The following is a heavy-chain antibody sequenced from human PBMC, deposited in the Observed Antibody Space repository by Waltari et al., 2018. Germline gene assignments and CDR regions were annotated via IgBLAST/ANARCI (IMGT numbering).Heavy chain of an antibody. V-gene: IGHV1-8*01. CDR3: AKDVGRIRTYYYYMDV. D-gene: IGHD3-10*02. Sequence: QVQLVQSGAEVKKPGASVKVSCKASGYTFTSYDINWVRQATGQGLEWMGWMNPNSGNTGYAQKFQGRFTISRDNSKNTLYLQMNSLRAEDTDVYYCAKDVGRIRTYYYYMDVWGKGTTVTISS. CDR2: MNPNSGNT. CDR1: GYTFTSYD. J-gene: IGHJ6*03.